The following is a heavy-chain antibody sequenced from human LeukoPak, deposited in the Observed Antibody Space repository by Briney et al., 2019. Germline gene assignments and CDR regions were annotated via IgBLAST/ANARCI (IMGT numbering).Heavy chain of an antibody. Sequence: PSETLSLTCAVYGGSFSGYSWSWIRQPPGKGLEWIGSIYYSASTYYNPSLKSRVTISVDTSKNQFSLKLSSVTAADTAVYYCAAVLRYFDWFVYWGQGTLVTVSS. D-gene: IGHD3-9*01. V-gene: IGHV4-34*09. J-gene: IGHJ5*01. CDR3: AAVLRYFDWFVY. CDR1: GGSFSGYS. CDR2: IYYSAST.